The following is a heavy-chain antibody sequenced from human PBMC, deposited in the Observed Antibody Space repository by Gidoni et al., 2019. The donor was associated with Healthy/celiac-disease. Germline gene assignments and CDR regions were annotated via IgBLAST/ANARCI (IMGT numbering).Heavy chain of an antibody. Sequence: EVQLLESGGGLVQPGGSLRLSCAASGFTFSSYAMSWVRQAPGKGLEWVSAISGSGGSTYYADSVKGRFTISRDNSKNTLYLQMNSLRAEDTAVYYCAKGPGYGYYDSSAHLSPYYYYYMDVWGKGTTVTVSS. CDR3: AKGPGYGYYDSSAHLSPYYYYYMDV. CDR2: ISGSGGST. J-gene: IGHJ6*03. V-gene: IGHV3-23*01. CDR1: GFTFSSYA. D-gene: IGHD3-22*01.